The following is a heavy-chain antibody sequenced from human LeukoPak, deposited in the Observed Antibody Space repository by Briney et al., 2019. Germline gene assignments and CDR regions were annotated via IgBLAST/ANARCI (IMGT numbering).Heavy chain of an antibody. J-gene: IGHJ6*03. CDR2: ISYDGSNK. CDR3: AKAVTSDYHSLYYNYYMDV. Sequence: GGSLRLSCAASGFTFRSYAMHWVRQAPGKGLEWVAVISYDGSNKYFGDSVKGRFTTPRDNSKNTLYLQMDRLRAEDTAIYYCAKAVTSDYHSLYYNYYMDVWGKGTTVTVSS. D-gene: IGHD3-10*01. V-gene: IGHV3-30*18. CDR1: GFTFRSYA.